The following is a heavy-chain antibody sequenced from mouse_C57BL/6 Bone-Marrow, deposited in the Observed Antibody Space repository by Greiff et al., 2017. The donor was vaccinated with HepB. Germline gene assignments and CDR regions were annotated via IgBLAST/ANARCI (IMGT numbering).Heavy chain of an antibody. D-gene: IGHD1-1*01. CDR3: ANAYYYGSPSWFAY. V-gene: IGHV5-17*01. CDR1: GFTFSDYG. CDR2: ISSGSSTI. Sequence: DVKLVESGGGLVKPGGSLKLSCAASGFTFSDYGMHWVRQAPEKGLEWVAYISSGSSTIYYADTVKGRFTISRDNAKNTLFLQMTSLRSEDTAMYYCANAYYYGSPSWFAYWGQGTLVTVSA. J-gene: IGHJ3*01.